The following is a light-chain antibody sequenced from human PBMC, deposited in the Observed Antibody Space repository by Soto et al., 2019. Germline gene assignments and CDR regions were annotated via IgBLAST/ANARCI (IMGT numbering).Light chain of an antibody. CDR2: EVT. V-gene: IGLV2-8*01. Sequence: QSALTQPPSASGSLGQSVTISCTGTSSDVGGYNYVSWHQQHPGKAPQVMIYEVTKRPPGVPDRFSGYKSGNTASLTVSGLQAEDEADYYCSSFAGGGNPVLLGGGTKLTVL. CDR1: SSDVGGYNY. J-gene: IGLJ2*01. CDR3: SSFAGGGNPVL.